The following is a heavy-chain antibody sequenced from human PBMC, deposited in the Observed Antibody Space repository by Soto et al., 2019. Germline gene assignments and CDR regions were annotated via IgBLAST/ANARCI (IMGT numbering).Heavy chain of an antibody. Sequence: GESLKISCKASGYNFTTFWISWMRQVPGKGLEWMGRIDPSDSYSNYSPSFQGHITITADKSINTAYLHFSNLKASDTAVYYCARHFPLPTDLQFYYYYYYGVDVWGHGTAVTVSS. CDR2: IDPSDSYS. V-gene: IGHV5-10-1*01. J-gene: IGHJ6*02. D-gene: IGHD3-3*02. CDR1: GYNFTTFW. CDR3: ARHFPLPTDLQFYYYYYYGVDV.